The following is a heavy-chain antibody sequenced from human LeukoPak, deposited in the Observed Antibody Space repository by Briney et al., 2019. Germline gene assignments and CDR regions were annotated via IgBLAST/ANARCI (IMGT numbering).Heavy chain of an antibody. V-gene: IGHV3-21*01. D-gene: IGHD6-6*01. J-gene: IGHJ1*01. CDR1: GFTFSSYS. CDR3: SRDSPYSSWGENIQL. Sequence: GGSLRLSCAASGFTFSSYSMNWVRQAPGKGLEWVSSISSSSSYIYYADSVKGRFTISRDNAKNSLYLQMNSLRAEDTAVYYCSRDSPYSSWGENIQLWGKGTLVTVSS. CDR2: ISSSSSYI.